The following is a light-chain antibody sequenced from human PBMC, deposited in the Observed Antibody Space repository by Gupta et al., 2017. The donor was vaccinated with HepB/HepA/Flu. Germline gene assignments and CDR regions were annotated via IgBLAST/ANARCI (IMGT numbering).Light chain of an antibody. CDR3: SAHASVDF. CDR1: SNDIGRHSY. CDR2: EVT. V-gene: IGLV2-14*01. J-gene: IGLJ1*01. Sequence: HSALTQPASVSGSPGQSITLSFTRSSNDIGRHSYVSWYQQEPGGAPKLILSEVTNRPSGVSDRFSGSKSGNTASLTISALQAEDEADYYCSAHASVDFFGTGTNVTVL.